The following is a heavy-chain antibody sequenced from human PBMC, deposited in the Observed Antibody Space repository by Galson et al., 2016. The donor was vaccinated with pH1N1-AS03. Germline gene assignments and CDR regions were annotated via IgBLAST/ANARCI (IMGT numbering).Heavy chain of an antibody. V-gene: IGHV3-23*01. CDR1: GFTFSTYA. J-gene: IGHJ6*02. D-gene: IGHD2-15*01. Sequence: SLRLSCAASGFTFSTYAMSWVRQAPGKGLEWVSAISGSGGNTFHADSVKGRFTISRDNSKNTLYLQMNSLRAEDTAVYFCAKASVAAAPSTYYYAMDVCGQGTTVTVSS. CDR2: ISGSGGNT. CDR3: AKASVAAAPSTYYYAMDV.